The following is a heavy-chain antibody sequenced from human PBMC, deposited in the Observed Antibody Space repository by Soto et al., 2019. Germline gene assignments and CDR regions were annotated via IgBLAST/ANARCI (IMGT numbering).Heavy chain of an antibody. CDR1: GYSFTSYW. Sequence: GESLKISCKGSGYSFTSYWISWVRQMPGKGLEWMGRIDPSDSYTNYSPSFQGHVTISADKSISTAYLQWSSLKASDTAMYYCARLDRIAAAGTSYYYYGMDVWGQGTTVTVSS. V-gene: IGHV5-10-1*01. CDR2: IDPSDSYT. J-gene: IGHJ6*02. CDR3: ARLDRIAAAGTSYYYYGMDV. D-gene: IGHD6-13*01.